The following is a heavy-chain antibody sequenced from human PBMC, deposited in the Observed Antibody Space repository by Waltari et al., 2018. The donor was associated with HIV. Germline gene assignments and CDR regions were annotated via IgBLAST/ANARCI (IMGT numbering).Heavy chain of an antibody. Sequence: QVQLQESGPGLVKPSETLSLTCTVSGGSISSYYWSWIRQPPGKGLEWIGYIYYRGGTNYNPSLKSRVTISVDTSKNQFSLKLSSVTAADTAVYYCARLSSIAAAGMNYYYYGMDVWGQGTTVTVSS. CDR3: ARLSSIAAAGMNYYYYGMDV. J-gene: IGHJ6*02. CDR1: GGSISSYY. D-gene: IGHD6-13*01. V-gene: IGHV4-59*08. CDR2: IYYRGGT.